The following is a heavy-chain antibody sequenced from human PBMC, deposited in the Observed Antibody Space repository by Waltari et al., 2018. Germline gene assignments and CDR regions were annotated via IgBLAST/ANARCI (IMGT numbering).Heavy chain of an antibody. CDR3: ARHPTTYPPVVY. V-gene: IGHV4-38-2*01. J-gene: IGHJ4*02. CDR1: GYSISSGYY. Sequence: QVQLQESGPGLVKPSETLSLTCAVSGYSISSGYYWGWIRQPPGKGLEWIGSIYHSGSTSVNPSLKSRVTISVDTSKNQFSLKLSSVTAADTAVYYCARHPTTYPPVVYWGQGTLVTVSS. D-gene: IGHD1-26*01. CDR2: IYHSGST.